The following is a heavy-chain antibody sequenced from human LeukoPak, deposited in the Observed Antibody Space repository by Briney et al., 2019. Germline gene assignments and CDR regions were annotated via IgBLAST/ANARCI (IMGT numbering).Heavy chain of an antibody. D-gene: IGHD2-2*01. CDR2: IYYSGST. V-gene: IGHV4-59*01. Sequence: SETLSLTCTVSGGSISSYYWSWIRQPPGKGLEWIGYIYYSGSTNYNPSLKSRVTISVDTSKNQFSLKLSSVTAADTAVYYCARARYCSSTSCYRGWFDPWGQGTLVTVSS. J-gene: IGHJ5*02. CDR3: ARARYCSSTSCYRGWFDP. CDR1: GGSISSYY.